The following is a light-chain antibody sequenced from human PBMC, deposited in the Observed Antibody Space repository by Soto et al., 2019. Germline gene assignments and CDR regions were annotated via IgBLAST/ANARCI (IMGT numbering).Light chain of an antibody. CDR3: SSYTTSNTRQIV. V-gene: IGLV2-14*03. CDR2: DVS. CDR1: SSDVGGYNY. Sequence: QSALTQPASVSGSPGQSITISCTGTSSDVGGYNYVSWYQHHPGKAPKLMIYDVSNRPSGVSNRFSGSKSGNTASLTISGLQPEDEADYYCSSYTTSNTRQIVLGTGTQQTVL. J-gene: IGLJ1*01.